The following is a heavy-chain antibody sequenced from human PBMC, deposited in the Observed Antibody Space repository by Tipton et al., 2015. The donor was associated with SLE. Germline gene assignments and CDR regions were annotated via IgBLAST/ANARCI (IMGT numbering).Heavy chain of an antibody. CDR3: ARSDYYDSSGYYSYAFDI. D-gene: IGHD3-22*01. V-gene: IGHV4-59*11. CDR2: IYNSGSG. Sequence: TLSLTCTVSGGSISSHYWSWIRQPPGKGLEWIGYIYNSGSGNYNPSLKSRVTISVDTSKNQFSLKLSSVSVADTAVYYCARSDYYDSSGYYSYAFDIWGQGTMVTVSS. J-gene: IGHJ3*02. CDR1: GGSISSHY.